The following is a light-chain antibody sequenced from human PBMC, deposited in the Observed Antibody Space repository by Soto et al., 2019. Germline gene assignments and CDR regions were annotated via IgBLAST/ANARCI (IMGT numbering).Light chain of an antibody. Sequence: QSALTQPASVSGSPGQSITVSCTGTSSDVGSYNLVSWYQQHPGKAPQLMIYEDNKRPSGVSNRFSGSKSGNTASLTISGLQTEEEDHYYCCSYAHSSTYVFGTGTKVTVL. CDR1: SSDVGSYNL. J-gene: IGLJ1*01. CDR2: EDN. CDR3: CSYAHSSTYV. V-gene: IGLV2-23*01.